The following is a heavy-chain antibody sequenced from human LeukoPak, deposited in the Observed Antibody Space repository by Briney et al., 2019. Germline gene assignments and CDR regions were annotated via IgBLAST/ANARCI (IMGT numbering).Heavy chain of an antibody. D-gene: IGHD6-13*01. Sequence: PGGSLRLSCAASGFTFSSYWMSWVRQAPGKGLEWVANIKQDGSDKYYVDSVKGRFIISRDNVKNSLYLQMNSLRAEDTAVYYCVRGIAAAGDAFDIWGQGTMVTVSS. J-gene: IGHJ3*02. CDR3: VRGIAAAGDAFDI. CDR2: IKQDGSDK. CDR1: GFTFSSYW. V-gene: IGHV3-7*04.